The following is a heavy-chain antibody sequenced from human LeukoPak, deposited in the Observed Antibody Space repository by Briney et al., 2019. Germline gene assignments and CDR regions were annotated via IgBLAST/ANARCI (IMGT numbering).Heavy chain of an antibody. Sequence: GGSLRLSCAASGFTFSSYSMNWVRQAPGKGLEWVSSISSSSSYIYYADSVKGRFTISRDNAKNSLYLQMNSLRAEDTAVYYCARDMGLSGSFYYYYYYMDVWGKGTTVTVSS. CDR2: ISSSSSYI. V-gene: IGHV3-21*01. J-gene: IGHJ6*03. CDR3: ARDMGLSGSFYYYYYYMDV. D-gene: IGHD1-26*01. CDR1: GFTFSSYS.